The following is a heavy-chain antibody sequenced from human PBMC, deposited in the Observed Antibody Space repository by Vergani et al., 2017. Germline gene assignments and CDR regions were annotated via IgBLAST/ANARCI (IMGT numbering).Heavy chain of an antibody. CDR3: ARAAVAGLFFDY. CDR2: IYYSGST. Sequence: QVQLQESGPGLVKPSETLSLTCTVSGGSISSYYWSWIRQPPGKGLEWIGYIYYSGSTNYNPSLKSRVTISVDTSKNQFSLKLSSVTAADTAVYYCARAAVAGLFFDYWGQGTLVTVSS. V-gene: IGHV4-59*01. J-gene: IGHJ4*02. CDR1: GGSISSYY. D-gene: IGHD6-19*01.